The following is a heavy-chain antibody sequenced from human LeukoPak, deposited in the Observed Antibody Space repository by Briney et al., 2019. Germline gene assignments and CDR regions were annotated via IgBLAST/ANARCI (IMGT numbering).Heavy chain of an antibody. CDR2: ISPYNGNT. V-gene: IGHV1-18*01. CDR1: GYTFRSHG. J-gene: IGHJ4*02. CDR3: ARDGGYFDY. Sequence: GASVKVSCKDSGYTFRSHGFSWVRKAPGQGLEWMGWISPYNGNTNYAQRFQGRVTMTTDTSTSTAYMELRSLRFDDTAVYYCARDGGYFDYWGRGILVTVSS.